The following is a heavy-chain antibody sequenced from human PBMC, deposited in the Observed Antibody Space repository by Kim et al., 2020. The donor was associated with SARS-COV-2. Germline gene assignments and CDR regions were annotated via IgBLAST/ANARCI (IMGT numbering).Heavy chain of an antibody. J-gene: IGHJ3*02. CDR1: GYTFTYRY. CDR3: ASTAPGYYDILTGYIPWSKNDAFDI. D-gene: IGHD3-9*01. Sequence: SVKVSCKASGYTFTYRYLHWVRQAPGQALEWMGWITPFNGNTNYAQKFQDRVTITRDRSMSTAYMELSSLRSEDTAMYYCASTAPGYYDILTGYIPWSKNDAFDIWGQGTMVTVSS. V-gene: IGHV1-45*02. CDR2: ITPFNGNT.